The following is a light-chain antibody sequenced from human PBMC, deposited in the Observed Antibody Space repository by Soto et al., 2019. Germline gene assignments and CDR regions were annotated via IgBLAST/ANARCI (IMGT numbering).Light chain of an antibody. CDR2: GAS. V-gene: IGKV3-20*01. CDR1: QSVSSSY. J-gene: IGKJ5*01. Sequence: EIVLTQSPGTLSLSPGDRATLSCRASQSVSSSYVAWYQQKPGQAPRLLIYGASSRATGIPDRFSGSGSGTDFTLTISRLEPEDFAVYYCQQYGSSPPITFGQGTRLEIK. CDR3: QQYGSSPPIT.